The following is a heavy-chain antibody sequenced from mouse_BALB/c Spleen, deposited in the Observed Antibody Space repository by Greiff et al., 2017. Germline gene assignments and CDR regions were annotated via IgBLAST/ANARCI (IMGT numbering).Heavy chain of an antibody. CDR2: ISSGGSYT. D-gene: IGHD2-4*01. J-gene: IGHJ3*01. V-gene: IGHV5-9-4*01. Sequence: EVQLVESGGGLVKPGGSLKLSCAASGFTFSSYAMSWVRQSPEKRLEWVAEISSGGSYTYYPDTVTGRFTISRDNAKNTLYLEMSSLRSEDTAMYYCAISTMITTGTSWFAYWGQGTLVTVSA. CDR1: GFTFSSYA. CDR3: AISTMITTGTSWFAY.